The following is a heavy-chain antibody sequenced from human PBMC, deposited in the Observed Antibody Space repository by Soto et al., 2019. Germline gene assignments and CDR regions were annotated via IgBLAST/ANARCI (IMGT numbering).Heavy chain of an antibody. J-gene: IGHJ4*02. V-gene: IGHV4-39*01. CDR2: MHHTGTT. D-gene: IGHD1-1*01. Sequence: PSETLSLTCTVTDYSITSHSYYWGWIRQSPGRGMQWIGTMHHTGTTSYNPSLQSRVTISIDPSTNQMFLKLISVTAADTAVYYGARVLGEQRNPCFVGFDYWGQGTQVTVSP. CDR1: DYSITSHSYY. CDR3: ARVLGEQRNPCFVGFDY.